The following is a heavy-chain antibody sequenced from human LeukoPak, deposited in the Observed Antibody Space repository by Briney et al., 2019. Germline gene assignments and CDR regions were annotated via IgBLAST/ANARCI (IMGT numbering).Heavy chain of an antibody. D-gene: IGHD3-22*01. V-gene: IGHV3-66*01. CDR1: GFTVSSNY. J-gene: IGHJ4*02. Sequence: PGGSLRLSCAASGFTVSSNYMSWVRQAPGKGLEWVSVIYSGGSTYYADSVKGRFTISRDNSKNTLYLQMNSLRAEDTAVYYCASNDYYDSSGYYYWGQGTLVTVSS. CDR2: IYSGGST. CDR3: ASNDYYDSSGYYY.